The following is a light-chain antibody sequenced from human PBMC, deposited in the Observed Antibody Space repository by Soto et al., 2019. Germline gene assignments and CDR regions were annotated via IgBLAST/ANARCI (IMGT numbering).Light chain of an antibody. CDR3: CAYGGSSNYV. J-gene: IGLJ1*01. CDR1: TNDVGTYNL. V-gene: IGLV2-23*01. CDR2: EDN. Sequence: QSVLTQPASVSGSPGQSITLSCTGTTNDVGTYNLVSWYQQHPGKAPKLIIYEDNKRPSGLSNHFSGSRSGNTASLTISGLQSEDEADYYCCAYGGSSNYVFGTGTKVTVL.